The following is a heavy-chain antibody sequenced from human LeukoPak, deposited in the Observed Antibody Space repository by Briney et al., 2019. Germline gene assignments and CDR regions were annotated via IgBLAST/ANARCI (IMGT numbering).Heavy chain of an antibody. D-gene: IGHD1-26*01. CDR1: GFTFSSYG. J-gene: IGHJ3*02. CDR2: IWYDGSNK. Sequence: GGSLRLSCAASGFTFSSYGMHWVRQAPGKGLEWVAVIWYDGSNKYYADSVKGRFTISRDNSKNTLYLQMNSLRAEDTAVYYCARVAAVGASSDAFDIWGQGTMVTVSS. CDR3: ARVAAVGASSDAFDI. V-gene: IGHV3-33*01.